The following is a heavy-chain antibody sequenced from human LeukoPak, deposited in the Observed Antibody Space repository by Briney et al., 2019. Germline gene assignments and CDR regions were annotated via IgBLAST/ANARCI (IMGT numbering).Heavy chain of an antibody. D-gene: IGHD3-22*01. CDR1: GFTFSTYS. V-gene: IGHV3-21*01. CDR2: ISSSSSYI. Sequence: PGGSLRLSCAASGFTFSTYSMNWVRQAPGKGLEWVSSISSSSSYIYYADSVKGRFTISRDNAKNSLYLQMNSLRAEDTAVYYCARDPREDYYDGSGYYLWYSDYWGQGTLVTVSS. CDR3: ARDPREDYYDGSGYYLWYSDY. J-gene: IGHJ4*02.